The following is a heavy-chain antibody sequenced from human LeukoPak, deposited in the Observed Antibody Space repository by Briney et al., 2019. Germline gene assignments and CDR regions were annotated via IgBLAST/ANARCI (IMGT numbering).Heavy chain of an antibody. D-gene: IGHD3-3*01. J-gene: IGHJ4*02. Sequence: GGSLRLSCAASGFTFSSYWMSWVRQAPGKGLEWVANIKQDGSEKYYVDSVKGRFTISRDNSKNTLYLQMNSLRAEDTAVYYCARDLQDFWSGYYLDYWGQGTLVTVSS. CDR2: IKQDGSEK. CDR1: GFTFSSYW. V-gene: IGHV3-7*01. CDR3: ARDLQDFWSGYYLDY.